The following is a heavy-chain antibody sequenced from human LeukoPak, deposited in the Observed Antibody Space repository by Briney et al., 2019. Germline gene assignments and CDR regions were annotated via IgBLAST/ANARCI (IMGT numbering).Heavy chain of an antibody. CDR1: GFTFSSYA. CDR2: ISYDGSNK. D-gene: IGHD4-17*01. J-gene: IGHJ4*02. Sequence: PGRSLRLSCAASGFTFSSYAMHWVRQAPGKGLEWVAVISYDGSNKYYADSVKGRFTISRDNSKNTLYLQMNSLRAEDTAVYYCAREAHGDYASALDYWGQGTLVTVSS. CDR3: AREAHGDYASALDY. V-gene: IGHV3-30-3*01.